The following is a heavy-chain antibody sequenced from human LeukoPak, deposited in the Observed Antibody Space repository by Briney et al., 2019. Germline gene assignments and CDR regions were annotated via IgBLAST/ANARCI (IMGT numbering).Heavy chain of an antibody. CDR2: IYHSGST. CDR3: ARIYGSGSYYNNVPKYYYYYYMDV. V-gene: IGHV4-38-2*02. D-gene: IGHD3-10*01. J-gene: IGHJ6*03. CDR1: GYSISSDYY. Sequence: SETLSLTCTVSGYSISSDYYWGWIRQPPGRGLEWIGTIYHSGSTYYNPSLKSRVTISVDTSKNQFSLKLSSVTAADTAVYYCARIYGSGSYYNNVPKYYYYYYMDVWGKGTTVTISS.